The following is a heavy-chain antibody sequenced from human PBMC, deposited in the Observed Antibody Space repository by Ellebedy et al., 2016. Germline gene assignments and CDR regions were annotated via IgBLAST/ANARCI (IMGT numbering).Heavy chain of an antibody. J-gene: IGHJ3*02. V-gene: IGHV3-11*01. CDR1: GFTFSDYY. D-gene: IGHD2-15*01. Sequence: GESLKISXAASGFTFSDYYMSWIRQAPGKGLEWVSYISSSGSTIYYADSVKGRFTISRDNAKNSLYLQMNSLRAEDTAVYYCARGGSSRLYDEGAFDIWGQGTMVTVSS. CDR2: ISSSGSTI. CDR3: ARGGSSRLYDEGAFDI.